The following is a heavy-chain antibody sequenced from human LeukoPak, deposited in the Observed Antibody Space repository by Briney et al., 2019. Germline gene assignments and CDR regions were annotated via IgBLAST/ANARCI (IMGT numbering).Heavy chain of an antibody. Sequence: PSETPSLTCTVSGGSISSYYWSWIQQPPGKGLEWIGYIYYSGSTNYNPSLKSRVTISVDTSKNQFSLKLSSVTAADTAVYYCARSTAAAGSRRHYYYYMDVWGKGTTVTVSS. CDR2: IYYSGST. CDR3: ARSTAAAGSRRHYYYYMDV. J-gene: IGHJ6*03. V-gene: IGHV4-59*01. CDR1: GGSISSYY. D-gene: IGHD6-13*01.